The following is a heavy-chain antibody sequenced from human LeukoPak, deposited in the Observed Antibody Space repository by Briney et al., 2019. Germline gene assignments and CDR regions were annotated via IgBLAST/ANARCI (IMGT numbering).Heavy chain of an antibody. V-gene: IGHV1-2*02. CDR2: INPNSGGT. D-gene: IGHD4-17*01. J-gene: IGHJ4*02. CDR3: ARGYGDFRVEGRYFHS. Sequence: ASVKVSCKASGYTFTSYYMHWVRQAPGQGLEWMGWINPNSGGTNYAQKFQGRVTMTRDTSISTAYMELSRLRSDDTAVYYCARGYGDFRVEGRYFHSWGQGTLVTVSS. CDR1: GYTFTSYY.